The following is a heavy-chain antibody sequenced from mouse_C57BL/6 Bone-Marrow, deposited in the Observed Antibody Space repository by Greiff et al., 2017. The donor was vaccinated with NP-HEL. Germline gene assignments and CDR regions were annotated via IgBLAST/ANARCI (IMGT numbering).Heavy chain of an antibody. J-gene: IGHJ2*01. V-gene: IGHV1-19*01. CDR1: GYTFTDYY. CDR3: ARWGYYSNCFDY. CDR2: INPYNGGT. D-gene: IGHD2-5*01. Sequence: VQLQQSGPVLVKPGASVKMSCKASGYTFTDYYINWVKQSHGKSLEWIGVINPYNGGTSYNQKFKGKATLTVDKSSSTAYMELNSLTSEDSAVYYCARWGYYSNCFDYWGQGTTLTVSS.